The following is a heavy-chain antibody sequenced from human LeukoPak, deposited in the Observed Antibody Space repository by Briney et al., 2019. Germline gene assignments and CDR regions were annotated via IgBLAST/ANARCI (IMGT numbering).Heavy chain of an antibody. Sequence: GGSLRLSCAASGFTFSSYAMSWVRQAPGKGLEWVSAISCSGGRTYYADSVKGRFTISRDNSKNTLYLQVNSLRAEDTAVYYCAKDSNSMMGAAVDIWGQGTMVTVSS. CDR3: AKDSNSMMGAAVDI. CDR2: ISCSGGRT. D-gene: IGHD3-16*01. J-gene: IGHJ3*02. CDR1: GFTFSSYA. V-gene: IGHV3-23*01.